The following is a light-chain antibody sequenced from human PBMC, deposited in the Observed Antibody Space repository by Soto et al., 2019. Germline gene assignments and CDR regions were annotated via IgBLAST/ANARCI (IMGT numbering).Light chain of an antibody. Sequence: IQLTQSPSSLSASVGDRVTITCRASQGISSHLAWYQQKLGKAPKLLIYAASTLQSGVPSRFSGSGSGTDFTLTISSLQPEDFATYHCQQLNSYPLTFGGGTKVDIK. CDR2: AAS. J-gene: IGKJ4*01. V-gene: IGKV1-9*01. CDR1: QGISSH. CDR3: QQLNSYPLT.